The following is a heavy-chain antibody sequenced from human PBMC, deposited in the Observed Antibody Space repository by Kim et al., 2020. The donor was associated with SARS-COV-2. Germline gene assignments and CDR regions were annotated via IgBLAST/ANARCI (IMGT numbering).Heavy chain of an antibody. Sequence: GGSLRLSCAASGFTFSSYEMNWVRQAPGKGLEWVSYISSSGSTTYYADSVKGRVTMSRDNAKNSLYLQMNSLRAEDTAVYYCARGVVGALDPWGQGTLVTVSS. CDR1: GFTFSSYE. D-gene: IGHD1-26*01. CDR2: ISSSGSTT. J-gene: IGHJ5*02. V-gene: IGHV3-48*03. CDR3: ARGVVGALDP.